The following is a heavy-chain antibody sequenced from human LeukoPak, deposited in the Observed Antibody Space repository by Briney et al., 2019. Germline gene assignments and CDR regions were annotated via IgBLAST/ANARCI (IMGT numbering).Heavy chain of an antibody. J-gene: IGHJ4*02. V-gene: IGHV3-73*01. CDR3: VGDYNSLTGLNY. Sequence: GESLKLSCAASGFTFSGSAMHWVRQASGKGLEWLGRIRTQANNDAPVYAASVKGRFTISRDDSKNTAYLQMNSLKTEDTAVYYCVGDYNSLTGLNYWGQGTLVTVSS. CDR2: IRTQANNDAP. D-gene: IGHD3-9*01. CDR1: GFTFSGSA.